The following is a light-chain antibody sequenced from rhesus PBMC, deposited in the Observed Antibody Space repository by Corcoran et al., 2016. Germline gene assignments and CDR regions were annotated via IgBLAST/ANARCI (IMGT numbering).Light chain of an antibody. V-gene: IGKV1-25*02. CDR1: HDIRTH. J-gene: IGKJ4*01. CDR2: YAN. Sequence: DIQMTQSPYSVTVSVGDRVAITCRESHDIRTHLAWDQQKPAKAPKLLGTYANHLQSGVPSRFSGSGSGTEFPLTIIGLQPGDFATYNFPQYYALVTFGGWTKVQIK. CDR3: PQYYALVT.